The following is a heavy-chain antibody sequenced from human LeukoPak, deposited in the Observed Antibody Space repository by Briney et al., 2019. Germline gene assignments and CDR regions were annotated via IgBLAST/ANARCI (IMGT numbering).Heavy chain of an antibody. V-gene: IGHV4-61*02. J-gene: IGHJ4*02. CDR3: ARAEGYDFWSGYFRFGSFDY. D-gene: IGHD3-3*01. CDR1: GGSISSGSYY. CDR2: IYTSGST. Sequence: SETLSLTCTVSGGSISSGSYYWSWNRQPAGKGLEWIGRIYTSGSTNYNPSLKSRVTISVDTSKNQFSLKLSSVTAADTAVYYCARAEGYDFWSGYFRFGSFDYWGQGTLVTVSS.